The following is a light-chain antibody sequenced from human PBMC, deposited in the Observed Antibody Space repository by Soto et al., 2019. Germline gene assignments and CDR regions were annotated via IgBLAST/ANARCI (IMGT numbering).Light chain of an antibody. Sequence: EIVLTQSPATLSLSPGERATLSCRASQSVSSYLAWYQQKPGQAPRLLIYDASNRATGISARFSGSGSGTDFTLTISSLEPEDFAVYYCQQRSNWPSTFGPGTKVDIK. CDR3: QQRSNWPST. J-gene: IGKJ3*01. CDR1: QSVSSY. CDR2: DAS. V-gene: IGKV3-11*01.